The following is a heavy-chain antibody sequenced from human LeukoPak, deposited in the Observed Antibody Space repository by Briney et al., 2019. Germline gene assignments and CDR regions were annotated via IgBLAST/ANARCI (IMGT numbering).Heavy chain of an antibody. CDR2: ISSNGGST. D-gene: IGHD3-3*01. Sequence: GGSLRLSCAASGFTFSSYAMHWVRQAPGKGLEYVSAISSNGGSTYYANSVKGRFTISRDNSKNTLYLQMGSLRAEDMAVYYCARGLDDFWSGTLLYWGQGTLVTVSS. J-gene: IGHJ4*02. V-gene: IGHV3-64*01. CDR1: GFTFSSYA. CDR3: ARGLDDFWSGTLLY.